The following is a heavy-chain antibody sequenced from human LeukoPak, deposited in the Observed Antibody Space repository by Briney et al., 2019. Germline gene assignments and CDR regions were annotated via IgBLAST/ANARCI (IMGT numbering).Heavy chain of an antibody. V-gene: IGHV1-18*01. Sequence: ASVKVSFKASGYTFTSYGISWVRQAHGQGLEWMGWISAYNGNTNYAQKLQGRVTMTTDTSTSTAYMELRSLRSDDTAVYYCARDRKAYSSSSPFSSVWGQGTLVTVSS. CDR2: ISAYNGNT. D-gene: IGHD6-6*01. J-gene: IGHJ4*02. CDR3: ARDRKAYSSSSPFSSV. CDR1: GYTFTSYG.